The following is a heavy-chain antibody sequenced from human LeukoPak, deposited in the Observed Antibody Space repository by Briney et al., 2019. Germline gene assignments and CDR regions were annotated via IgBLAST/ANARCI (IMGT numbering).Heavy chain of an antibody. CDR3: ARLDYGGNT. V-gene: IGHV4-39*01. CDR2: IYDSGST. CDR1: GGSIRSSYYY. D-gene: IGHD4-23*01. Sequence: SETLSLTCTVSGGSIRSSYYYWGWIRQPPGKGLEWIGSIYDSGSTYYNPSLKSRVTISVDTSKNQFSLKLNSVTAADTAVYYCARLDYGGNTWGQGTLVTVSS. J-gene: IGHJ4*02.